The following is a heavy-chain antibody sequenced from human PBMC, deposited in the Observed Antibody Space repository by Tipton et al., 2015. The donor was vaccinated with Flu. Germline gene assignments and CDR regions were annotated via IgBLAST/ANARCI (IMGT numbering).Heavy chain of an antibody. V-gene: IGHV4-38-2*02. CDR3: ARSTSSYGSGSSDY. D-gene: IGHD3-10*01. Sequence: TLSLTCTVSGDSIGTDYYWAWIRQPPGKGLERIGNVHQTGITYYNPSLTSRVTLAVDRPRNQFSLRLTSVTAADTAVYYCARSTSSYGSGSSDYWGQGILVTVSS. J-gene: IGHJ4*02. CDR2: VHQTGIT. CDR1: GDSIGTDYY.